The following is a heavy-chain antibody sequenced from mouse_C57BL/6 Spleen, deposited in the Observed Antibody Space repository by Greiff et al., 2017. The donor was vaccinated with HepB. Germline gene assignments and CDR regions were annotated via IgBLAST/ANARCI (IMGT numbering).Heavy chain of an antibody. D-gene: IGHD1-1*01. CDR3: ARRDYAYWYFDV. V-gene: IGHV1-47*01. CDR2: FHPYNDDT. CDR1: GYTFTTYP. Sequence: VMLVESGAELVKPGASVKMSCKASGYTFTTYPIEWMKQNHGKSLEWIGNFHPYNDDTKYNEKFKGKATLTVEKSSSTVYLELSRLTSDDSAVYYCARRDYAYWYFDVWGTGTTVTVSS. J-gene: IGHJ1*03.